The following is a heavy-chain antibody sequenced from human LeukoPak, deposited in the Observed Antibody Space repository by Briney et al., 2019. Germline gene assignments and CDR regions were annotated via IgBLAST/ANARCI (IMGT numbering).Heavy chain of an antibody. CDR1: GFTFSSYA. Sequence: GGSLRLSCAASGFTFSSYAMHWVRQAPGKGLEWVAVISYDGSNKYYADSVKGRFTISRDNSKNTLYLQMNSLRAEDTAVYYCARDLAGLWFDPWGQGTLATVSS. J-gene: IGHJ5*02. CDR2: ISYDGSNK. V-gene: IGHV3-30-3*01. D-gene: IGHD6-13*01. CDR3: ARDLAGLWFDP.